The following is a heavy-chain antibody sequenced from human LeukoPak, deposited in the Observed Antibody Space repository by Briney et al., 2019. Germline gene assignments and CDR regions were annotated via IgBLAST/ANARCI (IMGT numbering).Heavy chain of an antibody. J-gene: IGHJ4*02. CDR1: GFTFSNFA. D-gene: IGHD3-9*01. V-gene: IGHV3-30*04. CDR3: ARELTGYWQQY. CDR2: ISYDGSNQ. Sequence: GGSLRLSCAASGFTFSNFAMHWVRQAPGKGLEWVAIISYDGSNQYYADSVKGRFTISRDSSQNTLYLQMNRLRAEDTAVYYCARELTGYWQQYWGQGTLVTVSS.